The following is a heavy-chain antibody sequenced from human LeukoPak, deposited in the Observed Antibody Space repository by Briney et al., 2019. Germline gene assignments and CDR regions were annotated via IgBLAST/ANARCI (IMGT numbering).Heavy chain of an antibody. J-gene: IGHJ4*02. CDR1: GGTFSSYA. Sequence: SVKVSCKASGGTFSSYAISWVRQAPGQGLEWMGGIIPIFGTANYAQKFQGRVTITADESTSTAYMELSSLRSEDTAVYYCATFVLGDCSSTSCYVPFDYWGQGTLVTVSS. CDR2: IIPIFGTA. V-gene: IGHV1-69*13. CDR3: ATFVLGDCSSTSCYVPFDY. D-gene: IGHD2-2*01.